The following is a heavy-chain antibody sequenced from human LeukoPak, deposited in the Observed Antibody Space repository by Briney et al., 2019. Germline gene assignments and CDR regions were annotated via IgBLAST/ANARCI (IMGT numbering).Heavy chain of an antibody. D-gene: IGHD6-13*01. CDR1: GFTFNSXX. Sequence: PGGSLRLSCAASGFTFNSXXXXXXRQAPGKGLXWXXXXSYDVSNEYYADSVQGRFTXSRDNSKYTLYLQMNSLRAEDSALYYCAKDPTRYSSSWFSDYWGQGTLVTVSS. J-gene: IGHJ4*02. V-gene: IGHV3-30*18. CDR2: XSYDVSNE. CDR3: AKDPTRYSSSWFSDY.